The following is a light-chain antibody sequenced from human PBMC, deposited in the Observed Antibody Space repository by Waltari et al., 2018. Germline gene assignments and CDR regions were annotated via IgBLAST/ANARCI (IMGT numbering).Light chain of an antibody. CDR2: EAT. CDR3: YSSDSTGLRV. J-gene: IGLJ1*01. Sequence: SYELTQTPSVSVSPGQTARITCSGHELPRKYAYWFQQKSGQAPRLVIYEATKRPSGTPERFSGSRSGTVATLTSTGAQVDDEADYYCYSSDSTGLRVFGGGTTVVVL. V-gene: IGLV3-10*01. CDR1: ELPRKY.